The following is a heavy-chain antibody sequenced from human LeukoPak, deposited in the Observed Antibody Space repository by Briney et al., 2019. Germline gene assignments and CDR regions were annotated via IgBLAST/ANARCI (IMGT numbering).Heavy chain of an antibody. CDR3: ASIYSSSYDAFDI. D-gene: IGHD6-13*01. V-gene: IGHV3-30-3*01. CDR2: ISYDGSNK. Sequence: PGRSLRLSCAASGFTFSSYAMHWVRQAPGKGLEWVAVISYDGSNKYYADSVKGRFTISRGNSKNTLYLQMNSLRAEDTAVYYCASIYSSSYDAFDIWGQGTMVTVSS. CDR1: GFTFSSYA. J-gene: IGHJ3*02.